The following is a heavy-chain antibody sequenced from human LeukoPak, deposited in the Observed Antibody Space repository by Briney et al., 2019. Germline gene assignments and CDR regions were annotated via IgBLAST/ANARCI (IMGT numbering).Heavy chain of an antibody. CDR1: GYTLTELS. D-gene: IGHD3-22*01. J-gene: IGHJ4*02. CDR2: FDPEDGET. CDR3: ARDLLGAYYDSSGSRLDY. Sequence: ASVKVSCKVSGYTLTELSMHWVRQAPGKGLEWMGGFDPEDGETIYAQKFQGRVTMTTDTSTSTAYMELRSLRSDDTAVYYCARDLLGAYYDSSGSRLDYWGQGTLVTVSS. V-gene: IGHV1-24*01.